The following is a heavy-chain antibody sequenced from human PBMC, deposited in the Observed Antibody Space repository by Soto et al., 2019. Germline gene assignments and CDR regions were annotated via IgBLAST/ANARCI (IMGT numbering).Heavy chain of an antibody. V-gene: IGHV4-59*01. D-gene: IGHD5-18*01. J-gene: IGHJ6*02. CDR2: ISYSGST. CDR1: GGSIGSSF. CDR3: ARGHRAMEYYYYYGMDV. Sequence: ASETLSLTCSVSGGSIGSSFWSWIRQPPGKELEWIGYISYSGSTTYNPSLKSRITLSVDTSKNQFSLRVASVTAADTAVYYCARGHRAMEYYYYYGMDVWGQGTTVTVSS.